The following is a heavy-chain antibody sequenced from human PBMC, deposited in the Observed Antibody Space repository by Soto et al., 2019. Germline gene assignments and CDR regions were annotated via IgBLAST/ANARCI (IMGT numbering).Heavy chain of an antibody. CDR1: GGTFSSYA. CDR2: IIPIFGTA. D-gene: IGHD4-17*01. Sequence: QVQLVQSGAEVKKPGSSVKVSCKASGGTFSSYAISWVRQAPGQGLEWMGGIIPIFGTANYAQKFQGRVTITADESTSTAYMELSSLRSEDTAVYYCARDRCGDYIRGDYYYYYGMDVWGQGTTVTVSS. V-gene: IGHV1-69*01. J-gene: IGHJ6*02. CDR3: ARDRCGDYIRGDYYYYYGMDV.